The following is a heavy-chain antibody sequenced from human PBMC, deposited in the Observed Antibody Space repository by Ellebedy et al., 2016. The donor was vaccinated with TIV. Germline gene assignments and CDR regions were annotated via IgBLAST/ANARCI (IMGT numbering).Heavy chain of an antibody. CDR3: VRDGDCGYNCLDY. J-gene: IGHJ4*02. CDR2: ISYDGTNK. CDR1: GFTFNNFA. D-gene: IGHD5-24*01. V-gene: IGHV3-30*04. Sequence: GGSLRLSXAASGFTFNNFAIHWVRQAPDRGLESVAVISYDGTNKYYADSVKGRFTISRDNSKNTLYLQMNSLRAEDTAVYYCVRDGDCGYNCLDYWGQGTLVTVSS.